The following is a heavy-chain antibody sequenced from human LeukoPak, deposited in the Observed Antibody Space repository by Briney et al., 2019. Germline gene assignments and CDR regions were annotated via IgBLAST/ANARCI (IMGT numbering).Heavy chain of an antibody. CDR2: IIPIFGTA. Sequence: SVKVSCKASGGTFSSYAISWVRQAPGQGLEWMGGIIPIFGTANYAQKFQGRVTITTDESTSTAYMELSSLRSEDTAVYYCASFSRYSSLRGAYHYYYYMDVWGKGTTVTVSS. CDR3: ASFSRYSSLRGAYHYYYYMDV. J-gene: IGHJ6*03. CDR1: GGTFSSYA. V-gene: IGHV1-69*05. D-gene: IGHD6-13*01.